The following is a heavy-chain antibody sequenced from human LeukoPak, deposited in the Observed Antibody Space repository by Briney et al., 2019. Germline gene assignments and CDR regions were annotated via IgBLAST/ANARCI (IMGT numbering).Heavy chain of an antibody. CDR2: ISSIGYSI. CDR1: GFTFSSYS. CDR3: ASALVAITSFDH. Sequence: GGSLRLSCAASGFTFSSYSMNWVRQAPGKGLEWVSYISSIGYSIYYTDSVKGRFTISRDNAKNSLFLEMNGLRAEDTALYYCASALVAITSFDHWGQGTLVTVSS. J-gene: IGHJ4*02. V-gene: IGHV3-48*04. D-gene: IGHD3-22*01.